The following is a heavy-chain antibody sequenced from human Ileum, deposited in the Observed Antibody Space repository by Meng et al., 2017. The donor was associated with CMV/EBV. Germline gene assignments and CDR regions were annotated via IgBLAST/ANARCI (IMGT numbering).Heavy chain of an antibody. Sequence: GGSLRLSCAASGFSFSTFTMGWVRQAPGKGLEWVSTFDVNGGGATLYTDSVKGRFTISRDTSENTLYLQMNSLRVDDTALYYCAKGVTSGSPYRAFDLLGQGTKVTVSS. CDR3: AKGVTSGSPYRAFDL. J-gene: IGHJ3*01. V-gene: IGHV3-23*01. CDR2: FDVNGGGAT. CDR1: GFSFSTFT. D-gene: IGHD3-22*01.